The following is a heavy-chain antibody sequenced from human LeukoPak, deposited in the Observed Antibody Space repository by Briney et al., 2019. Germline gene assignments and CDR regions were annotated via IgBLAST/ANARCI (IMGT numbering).Heavy chain of an antibody. Sequence: ASVKVSCKASGYTFTGYYMHWVRQAPGQGLEWMGWINPNSGGTNYAQKFQGRVTMTRDTSISTAYMEVSRLRSDDTAVYYCARSAETYCGGDCYSFDYWGQGTLATVSS. CDR1: GYTFTGYY. CDR3: ARSAETYCGGDCYSFDY. CDR2: INPNSGGT. J-gene: IGHJ4*02. D-gene: IGHD2-21*01. V-gene: IGHV1-2*02.